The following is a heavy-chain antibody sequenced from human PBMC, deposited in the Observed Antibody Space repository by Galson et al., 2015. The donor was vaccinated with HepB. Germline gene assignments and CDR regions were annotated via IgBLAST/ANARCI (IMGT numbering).Heavy chain of an antibody. D-gene: IGHD6-6*01. Sequence: CAISGDSVSSNSAAWNWIRQSPSRGLEWLGRTYYRSKWSNDYAVSVKSRIIIKPDTSKNQSSLQLNSVTPEDTAVYYCARKSSIAEAFEIWGQGTMVTVSS. CDR2: TYYRSKWSN. V-gene: IGHV6-1*01. CDR1: GDSVSSNSAA. J-gene: IGHJ3*02. CDR3: ARKSSIAEAFEI.